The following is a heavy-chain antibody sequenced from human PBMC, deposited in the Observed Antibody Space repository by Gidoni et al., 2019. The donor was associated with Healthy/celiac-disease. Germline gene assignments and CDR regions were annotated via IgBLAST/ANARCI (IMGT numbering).Heavy chain of an antibody. CDR1: GFTFSSYA. D-gene: IGHD6-6*01. J-gene: IGHJ4*02. V-gene: IGHV3-23*01. CDR2: ISGSGGST. CDR3: AALYSSSPGGVDY. Sequence: EVQLLESGGGLVQPGGSLRLSCAASGFTFSSYAMSWVRQAPGKGLEWVAAISGSGGSTYYADSVKGRFTISRDNSKNTLYLQMNSLRAEDTAVYYCAALYSSSPGGVDYWGQGTLVTVSS.